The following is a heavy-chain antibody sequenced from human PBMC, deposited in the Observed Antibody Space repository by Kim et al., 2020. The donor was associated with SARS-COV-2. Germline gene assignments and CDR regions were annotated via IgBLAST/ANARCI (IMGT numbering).Heavy chain of an antibody. V-gene: IGHV3-23*01. CDR3: AKNRPPNYYGSGSYYNLVAFDI. CDR1: GFTFSSYA. Sequence: GGSLRLSCAASGFTFSSYAMSWVRQAPGKGLEWVSAISGSGGSTYYADSVKGRFTISRDNSKNTLYLQMNSLRAEDTAVYYCAKNRPPNYYGSGSYYNLVAFDIWGQGTMVTVSS. D-gene: IGHD3-10*01. CDR2: ISGSGGST. J-gene: IGHJ3*02.